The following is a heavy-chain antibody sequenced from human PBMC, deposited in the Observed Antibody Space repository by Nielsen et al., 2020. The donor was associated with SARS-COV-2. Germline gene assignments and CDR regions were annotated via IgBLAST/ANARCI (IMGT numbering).Heavy chain of an antibody. J-gene: IGHJ4*02. CDR2: IYDSGNT. D-gene: IGHD3-3*01. CDR3: ARGSDEGLAL. CDR1: GGAISSYY. V-gene: IGHV4-59*13. Sequence: SETLSLTCTVSGGAISSYYWTWIRQPPEKGLEWIAYIYDSGNTNYNPSLKSRVTISVDTSRNQFSLKLTSVTAADTAVYYCARGSDEGLALWGQGTLVPVSS.